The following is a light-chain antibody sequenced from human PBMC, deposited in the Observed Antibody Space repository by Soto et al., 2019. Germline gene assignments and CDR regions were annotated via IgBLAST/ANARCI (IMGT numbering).Light chain of an antibody. Sequence: DIQMTQSPSSLSASVGDRVTITCRAGQSISSDLNWYQQKPGKAPKLLIYAASSLQRGFPSTFSASGSGTDFTLTISSLQPEDFATYYCQQSYTTPPTFGQGTRLEIK. CDR3: QQSYTTPPT. V-gene: IGKV1-39*01. J-gene: IGKJ2*01. CDR1: QSISSD. CDR2: AAS.